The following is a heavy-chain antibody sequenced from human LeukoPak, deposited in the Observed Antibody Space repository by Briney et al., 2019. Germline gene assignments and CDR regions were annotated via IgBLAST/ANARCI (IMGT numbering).Heavy chain of an antibody. CDR3: AREGKRYGSYYDY. D-gene: IGHD1-26*01. J-gene: IGHJ4*02. V-gene: IGHV4-59*01. Sequence: SETLSLTCTVSGGSISSYYWSWIRQPPGKGLEWTGYIYYSGSTNYNPSLKSRVTISVDTSKNQFSLKLSSVTAADTAVYYCAREGKRYGSYYDYWGQGTLVTVSS. CDR1: GGSISSYY. CDR2: IYYSGST.